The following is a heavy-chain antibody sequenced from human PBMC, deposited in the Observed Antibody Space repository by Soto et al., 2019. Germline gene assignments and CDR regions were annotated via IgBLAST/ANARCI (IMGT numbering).Heavy chain of an antibody. V-gene: IGHV3-21*01. CDR1: GIPIEKYC. CDR3: ARASYNWNNEY. D-gene: IGHD1-20*01. J-gene: IGHJ4*02. CDR2: ISFSGDYI. Sequence: LWLSCAVPGIPIEKYCLNWVWEARGKVMVWVSSISFSGDYIYYADTVKGRFTSSRHNARNSLYLQMNRLGVDDTALYFCARASYNWNNEYWGQGTQVPGSS.